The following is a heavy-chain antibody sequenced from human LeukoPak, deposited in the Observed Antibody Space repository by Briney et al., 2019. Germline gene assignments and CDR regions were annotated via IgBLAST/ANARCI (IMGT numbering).Heavy chain of an antibody. CDR3: ARVNRVQQLVRYYYYMDV. J-gene: IGHJ6*03. V-gene: IGHV4-4*07. CDR1: GGSISSYY. CDR2: IYTSGST. Sequence: SETLSLTCTVSGGSISSYYWSWIRQPAGKGLEWIGRIYTSGSTNYSPSLKSRVTMSVDTSKNQFSLKLSSVTVADTAVYYCARVNRVQQLVRYYYYMDVWGKGTTVTVSS. D-gene: IGHD6-13*01.